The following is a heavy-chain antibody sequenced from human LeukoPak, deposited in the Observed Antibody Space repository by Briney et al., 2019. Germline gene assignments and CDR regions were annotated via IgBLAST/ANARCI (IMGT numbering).Heavy chain of an antibody. CDR3: ARDLRGPSILWWSGIASY. D-gene: IGHD2-21*01. CDR1: GFTFSSYS. V-gene: IGHV3-48*04. J-gene: IGHJ4*02. CDR2: ISSSSSTI. Sequence: GGSLRLSCAASGFTFSSYSMNWVRQAPGKGLEWVSYISSSSSTIYYADSVKGRFTISRDNAKNSLYLQMNSLRAEDTAVYYCARDLRGPSILWWSGIASYWGQGTLVTVSS.